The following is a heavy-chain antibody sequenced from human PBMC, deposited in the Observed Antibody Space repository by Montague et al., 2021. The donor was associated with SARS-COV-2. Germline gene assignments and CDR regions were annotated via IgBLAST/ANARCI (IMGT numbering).Heavy chain of an antibody. J-gene: IGHJ5*02. CDR2: VDYSGLT. CDR1: RDSISSHNYF. D-gene: IGHD6-13*01. V-gene: IGHV4-39*07. CDR3: ARGPSNSWPPRNWFAP. Sequence: SETLSLTCTVSRDSISSHNYFWAWIRQPPGKGLEWIGSVDYSGLTFYNPSLESRVTISVDTSKKQFSLKVNSVTAADTAVYYCARGPSNSWPPRNWFAPWGLGTLVTVSS.